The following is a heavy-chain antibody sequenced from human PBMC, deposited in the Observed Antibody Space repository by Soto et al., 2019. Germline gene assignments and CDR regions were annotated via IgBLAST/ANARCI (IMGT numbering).Heavy chain of an antibody. CDR1: GGSISSGDYY. CDR2: IYYSGST. CDR3: ASGDIVVVPAAMPISPYY. D-gene: IGHD2-2*01. Sequence: SETLSLTCTVSGGSISSGDYYWSWIRQPPGKGLEWIGYIYYSGSTYYNPSLKSRVTISVDTSKNQFSLRLSSVTAADTAVYYCASGDIVVVPAAMPISPYYWGQGTLVTVSS. V-gene: IGHV4-30-4*01. J-gene: IGHJ4*02.